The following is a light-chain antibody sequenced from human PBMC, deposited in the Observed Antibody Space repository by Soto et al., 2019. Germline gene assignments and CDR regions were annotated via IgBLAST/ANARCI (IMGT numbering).Light chain of an antibody. CDR2: WAS. J-gene: IGKJ5*01. V-gene: IGKV4-1*01. CDR3: QQYYTTPAIT. Sequence: DIVMTQSPDSLAVSLGERAAINCKSSQSVLSSSNNLNYLDWYQQKPGQPPKLLIYWASTRESGVPDRFSGSGSGTDFTLTISSLQAEDVAVYYCQQYYTTPAITFGQGTRLEIK. CDR1: QSVLSSSNNLNY.